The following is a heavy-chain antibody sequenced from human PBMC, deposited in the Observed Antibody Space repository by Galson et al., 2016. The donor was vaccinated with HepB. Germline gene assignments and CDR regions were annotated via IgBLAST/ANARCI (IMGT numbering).Heavy chain of an antibody. CDR1: GFIVSSHY. V-gene: IGHV3-53*01. Sequence: SLRLSCAGSGFIVSSHYMNWVRQPPGKGLEWVAIIYSGGATYYADSVKGRFTISRDISKNTVYLQMNSLRAEDTAVYYCARGGGRWPIDHWGQGTLVTVSS. J-gene: IGHJ4*02. CDR2: IYSGGAT. CDR3: ARGGGRWPIDH. D-gene: IGHD5-24*01.